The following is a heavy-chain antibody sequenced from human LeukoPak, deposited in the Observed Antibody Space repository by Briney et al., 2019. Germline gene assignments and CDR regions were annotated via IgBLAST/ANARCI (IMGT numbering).Heavy chain of an antibody. CDR1: GGSISSYY. D-gene: IGHD3-10*01. Sequence: SETLSLTCTVSGGSISSYYWSWIRQPPGKGLEWIGYIYYSGSTNYNPSLKSRVTISVDTSKNQFSLKLSSVTAADTAVYYCARGYGSGATRFFAFDIWPRDNGHRLF. V-gene: IGHV4-59*01. J-gene: IGHJ3*02. CDR2: IYYSGST. CDR3: ARGYGSGATRFFAFDI.